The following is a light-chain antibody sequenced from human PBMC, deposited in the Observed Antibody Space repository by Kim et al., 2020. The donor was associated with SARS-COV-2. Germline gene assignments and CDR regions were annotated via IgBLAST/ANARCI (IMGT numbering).Light chain of an antibody. CDR2: GAS. V-gene: IGKV3-20*01. CDR1: QSVSSSY. J-gene: IGKJ2*01. CDR3: QQYGSSPYT. Sequence: LSPGARAPRSCRASQSVSSSYLAWYQQKPGQAPRLLIYGASSRATGIPDRFSGSGSGTDFTLTISRLEPEEFAVYYCQQYGSSPYTFGQGTKLEI.